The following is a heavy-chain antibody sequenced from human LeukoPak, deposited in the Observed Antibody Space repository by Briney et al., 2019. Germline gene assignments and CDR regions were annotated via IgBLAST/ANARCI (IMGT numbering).Heavy chain of an antibody. Sequence: SETLSLTCTVSGDSISSTNYYWGWIRQPPGKGLEWIGSIYYSGSTFNNPSLKSRVTISVDTSKNQFSLKVSSVTAADTAVYYCAKAPYDGGQTHYYYYYYYMDVWGKGTTVTVSS. CDR2: IYYSGST. CDR1: GDSISSTNYY. J-gene: IGHJ6*03. V-gene: IGHV4-39*07. D-gene: IGHD3-16*01. CDR3: AKAPYDGGQTHYYYYYYYMDV.